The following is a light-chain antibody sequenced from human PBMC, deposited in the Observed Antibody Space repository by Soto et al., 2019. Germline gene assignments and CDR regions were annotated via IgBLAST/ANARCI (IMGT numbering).Light chain of an antibody. J-gene: IGKJ1*01. V-gene: IGKV1-5*01. CDR2: DAS. CDR3: HQPNTYFLKT. Sequence: DIQMTQSPSTLSASVGDRVTITCRASQSISSWLAWYQQKPGKAPKLLIYDASSLQSGVPTRFSGSGSGTEFTLTISSLQPDDLASYYCHQPNTYFLKTFGQGTKVEIK. CDR1: QSISSW.